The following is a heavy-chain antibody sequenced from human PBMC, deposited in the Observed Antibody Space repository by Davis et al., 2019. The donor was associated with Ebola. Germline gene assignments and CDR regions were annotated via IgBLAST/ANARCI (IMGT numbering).Heavy chain of an antibody. CDR1: GFTFSNSA. Sequence: GESLKISCAASGFTFSNSAMHWVRQAPGKGLEWEAVISFDGSSKYYADSVKGRFTISRDNSKNTVYLQMNSLRAEDTAVYYCAKDWYLAPESSSWYEYHLVGSFHHWGQGTLVTVSS. V-gene: IGHV3-30-3*01. D-gene: IGHD6-13*01. J-gene: IGHJ4*02. CDR2: ISFDGSSK. CDR3: AKDWYLAPESSSWYEYHLVGSFHH.